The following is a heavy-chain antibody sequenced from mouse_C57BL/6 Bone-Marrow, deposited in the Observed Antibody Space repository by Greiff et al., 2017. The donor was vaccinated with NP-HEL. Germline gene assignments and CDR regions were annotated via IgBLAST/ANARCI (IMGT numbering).Heavy chain of an antibody. CDR2: ISDGGSYT. V-gene: IGHV5-4*01. CDR3: ARDLGPLRDYGSSYWYFDV. D-gene: IGHD1-1*01. Sequence: DVMLVESGGGLVKPGGSLKLSCAASGFTFSSYAMSWVRQTPEKRLEWVATISDGGSYTYYPDNVKGRFTISRDNAKNNLYLQMSHLKSEDTAMYYCARDLGPLRDYGSSYWYFDVWGTGTTVTVSS. J-gene: IGHJ1*03. CDR1: GFTFSSYA.